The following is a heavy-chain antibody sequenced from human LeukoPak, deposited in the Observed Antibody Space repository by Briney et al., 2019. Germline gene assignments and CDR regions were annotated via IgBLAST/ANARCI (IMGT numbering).Heavy chain of an antibody. Sequence: PGGSLRLSCAASGFTFRDYGMHWVRQAPGKGLEWVAFIRYDGSRIFYVDSVEGRFTISRDNSKNTLYLQMNSLRAEDTAVYYCAKGGWFGAYRSGAFDIWGQGTMVTVSS. V-gene: IGHV3-30*02. CDR2: IRYDGSRI. J-gene: IGHJ3*02. D-gene: IGHD3-10*01. CDR3: AKGGWFGAYRSGAFDI. CDR1: GFTFRDYG.